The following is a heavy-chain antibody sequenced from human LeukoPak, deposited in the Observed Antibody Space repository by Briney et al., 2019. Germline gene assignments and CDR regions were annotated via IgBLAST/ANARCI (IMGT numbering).Heavy chain of an antibody. CDR1: GGSISSGSYY. D-gene: IGHD6-19*01. CDR2: IYTSGST. V-gene: IGHV4-61*02. CDR3: ARGGGSGWYCDY. J-gene: IGHJ4*02. Sequence: SETLSLTCTVSGGSISSGSYYWSWIRQPAGKGLEWIGRIYTSGSTNYNPSLKSRVTISVGTSKNQFSLKLSSVTAADTAVYYCARGGGSGWYCDYWGQGTLVTVSS.